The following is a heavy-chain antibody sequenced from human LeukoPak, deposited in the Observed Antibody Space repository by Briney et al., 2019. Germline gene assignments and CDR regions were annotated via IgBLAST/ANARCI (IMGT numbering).Heavy chain of an antibody. CDR3: ARAADARSGMDV. CDR2: ISAETGDT. CDR1: GYTFTDYL. D-gene: IGHD1-14*01. Sequence: GASVTVSFMASGYTFTDYLMHWVRQPPGQGLDWMGWISAETGDTNYAQKLQGRVTMTTDTSTSTAYMELRSLRSDDTAVYYCARAADARSGMDVWGQGTTVTVSS. V-gene: IGHV1-18*04. J-gene: IGHJ6*02.